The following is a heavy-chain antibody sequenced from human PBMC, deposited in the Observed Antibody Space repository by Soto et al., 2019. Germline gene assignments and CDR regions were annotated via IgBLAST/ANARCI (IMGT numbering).Heavy chain of an antibody. J-gene: IGHJ6*02. Sequence: ASVTVSCKASGGTFSSYAISWVRQAPGQGLEWMGGIIPISGTANYAQKFQGRVTITADESTSTAYMELSSLRSEDTAVYYCARSQGSSTSLEIYYYYYYGMDVWGQGTTVTVSS. CDR1: GGTFSSYA. CDR3: ARSQGSSTSLEIYYYYYYGMDV. D-gene: IGHD2-2*01. CDR2: IIPISGTA. V-gene: IGHV1-69*13.